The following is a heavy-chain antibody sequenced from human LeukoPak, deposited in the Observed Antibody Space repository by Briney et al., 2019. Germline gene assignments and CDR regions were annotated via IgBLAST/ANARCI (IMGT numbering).Heavy chain of an antibody. V-gene: IGHV1-69*05. Sequence: GASVKVSCKASGYTFTSYGISWVRQAPGQGLEWMGRIIPIFGTANYAQKFQGRVTITTDESTSTAYMELSSLRSEDTAVYYCARDRPSGGYCSGGSCSFDYWGQGTLVTVSS. J-gene: IGHJ4*02. D-gene: IGHD2-15*01. CDR1: GYTFTSYG. CDR2: IIPIFGTA. CDR3: ARDRPSGGYCSGGSCSFDY.